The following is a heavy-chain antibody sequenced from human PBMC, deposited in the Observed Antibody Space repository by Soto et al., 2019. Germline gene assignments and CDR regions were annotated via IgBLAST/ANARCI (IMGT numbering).Heavy chain of an antibody. J-gene: IGHJ2*01. V-gene: IGHV5-51*01. D-gene: IGHD3-3*01. CDR2: IYPSDSDT. CDR1: AYSFSDYW. CDR3: ARQYYNFWSGSYTGSSYFDF. Sequence: GESLKISCQGSAYSFSDYWIGWVRQMPGKGLEWMGIIYPSDSDTKYSPSFQGHVTFSVDTSISTAFLQWNSLKASDTAIYYCARQYYNFWSGSYTGSSYFDFWGRGTLVAVSS.